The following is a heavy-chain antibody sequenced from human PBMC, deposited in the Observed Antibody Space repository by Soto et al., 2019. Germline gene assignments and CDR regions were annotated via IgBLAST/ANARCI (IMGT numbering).Heavy chain of an antibody. Sequence: PVGSLRLSCVGSGFTFSRHGMHWVRQTPGKGLEWVSFIWDGGSNTQYADSVKGRFTISRDNSKNTLYLQMNSLRAEDTAVYYCAKGPRGLWFGDHPVLPFDYWGQGTLVTVSS. CDR1: GFTFSRHG. J-gene: IGHJ4*02. CDR2: IWDGGSNT. D-gene: IGHD3-10*01. V-gene: IGHV3-30*02. CDR3: AKGPRGLWFGDHPVLPFDY.